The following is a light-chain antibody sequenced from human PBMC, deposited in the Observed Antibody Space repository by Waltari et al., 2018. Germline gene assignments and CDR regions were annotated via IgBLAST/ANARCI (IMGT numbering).Light chain of an antibody. CDR2: EVT. CDR1: STDVGSYNL. J-gene: IGLJ2*01. Sequence: QSALTQPASVSGSPGQSITIPCTGTSTDVGSYNLISCYQQYPGKAPTLMIYEVTKRPSGVSSRFSGSKSGNTASLTISGLQAGDEADYYCSSYAGSTTLVIFGGGTKLTV. CDR3: SSYAGSTTLVI. V-gene: IGLV2-23*02.